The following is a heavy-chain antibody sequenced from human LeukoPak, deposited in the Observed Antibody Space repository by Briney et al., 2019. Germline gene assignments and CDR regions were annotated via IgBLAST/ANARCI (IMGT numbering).Heavy chain of an antibody. CDR2: ISGSGGST. CDR1: GFSFSSYG. D-gene: IGHD3-3*01. Sequence: GGSLRLSCAASGFSFSSYGIHWVRQAPGKGLEWVSGISGSGGSTYYADSVEGRFTVSRDKSKNTLYLQINSLRAEDTAVYYCAKQTGYYDSWGQGTLVTVSS. CDR3: AKQTGYYDS. V-gene: IGHV3-23*01. J-gene: IGHJ5*02.